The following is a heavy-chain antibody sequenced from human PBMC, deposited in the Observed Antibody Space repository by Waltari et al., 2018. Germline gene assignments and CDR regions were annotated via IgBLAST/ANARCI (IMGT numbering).Heavy chain of an antibody. J-gene: IGHJ3*02. V-gene: IGHV3-48*01. CDR1: GFTFSSYS. CDR2: ISSSSSTI. Sequence: EVQLVESGGGLVQPGGSLRLSCAASGFTFSSYSMNWVRQAPGKGREWVSYISSSSSTIYYADSVKGRFTISRDNAKNSLYLQMNSLRAEDTAVYYCARDLSLGDAFDIWGQGTMVTVSS. D-gene: IGHD7-27*01. CDR3: ARDLSLGDAFDI.